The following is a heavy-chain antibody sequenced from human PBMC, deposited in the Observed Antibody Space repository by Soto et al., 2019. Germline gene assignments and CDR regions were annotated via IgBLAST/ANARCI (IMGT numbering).Heavy chain of an antibody. D-gene: IGHD2-2*02. Sequence: APVKVSCKASGYTVTSYGISCVRQAPGQELEWMGWISAYHGNTNYAQKLQGRVSMTTDTSRSTAYMELRSLRSDDTAVYYCARDRGRPPLVVPADILDYWGQGTMVTVSS. V-gene: IGHV1-18*04. CDR1: GYTVTSYG. CDR2: ISAYHGNT. CDR3: ARDRGRPPLVVPADILDY. J-gene: IGHJ4*02.